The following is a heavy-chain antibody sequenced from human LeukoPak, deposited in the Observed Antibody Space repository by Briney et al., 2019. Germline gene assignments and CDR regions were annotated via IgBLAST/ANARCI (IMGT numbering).Heavy chain of an antibody. CDR2: ISSRSSNK. V-gene: IGHV3-11*04. Sequence: GGSLRLSCAASGFTFSNYYMSWIRQAPGKGLGWVSYISSRSSNKEYADSVKGRFTISRDNSKNSLYLQMDSLRAEDSAIYYCAREGWDLNALDIWGQGTMVTVSS. D-gene: IGHD1-26*01. CDR1: GFTFSNYY. J-gene: IGHJ3*02. CDR3: AREGWDLNALDI.